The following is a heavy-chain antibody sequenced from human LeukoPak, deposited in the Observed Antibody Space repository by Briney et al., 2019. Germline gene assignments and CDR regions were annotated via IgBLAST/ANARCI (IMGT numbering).Heavy chain of an antibody. V-gene: IGHV5-51*01. Sequence: GESLKISCKGSGYSFTNYWIGWVRQMPGKGLEWMGIIYPGDSDTKYSPSFQGQVTISADKSTSTAYLQWSSLKAPDTAMYYCARSSGQWLVQGALDIWGQGTMVTVSS. CDR1: GYSFTNYW. J-gene: IGHJ3*02. D-gene: IGHD6-19*01. CDR3: ARSSGQWLVQGALDI. CDR2: IYPGDSDT.